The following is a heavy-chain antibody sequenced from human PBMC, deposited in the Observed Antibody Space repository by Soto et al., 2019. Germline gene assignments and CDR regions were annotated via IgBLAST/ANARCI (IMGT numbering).Heavy chain of an antibody. CDR2: IYYSGIT. J-gene: IGHJ4*02. V-gene: IGHV4-59*08. Sequence: SETLSLTCTVSGGSISSYYWSWFRQPPGKGLEWIGYIYYSGITNYNPSLKSRVTISVYTSKNQFSLKLSSVTAADTAVYYCARHTDILTPFDYWGQGTLVTVSS. D-gene: IGHD3-9*01. CDR1: GGSISSYY. CDR3: ARHTDILTPFDY.